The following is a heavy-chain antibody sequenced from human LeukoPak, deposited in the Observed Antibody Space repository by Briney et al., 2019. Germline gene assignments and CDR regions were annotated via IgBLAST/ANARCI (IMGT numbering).Heavy chain of an antibody. J-gene: IGHJ4*02. D-gene: IGHD2-21*02. CDR2: VTYKGRP. Sequence: SETLSLTCAVHGGFDTYYLTFVRQPPGKGLGWIGDVTYKGRPDYNPSLKNRVTMSINVSQRQFSLNLKSVTASDTAVYYCGAYGGDWDFGYWAQGVPVIVSS. CDR3: GAYGGDWDFGY. V-gene: IGHV4-34*01. CDR1: GGFDTYY.